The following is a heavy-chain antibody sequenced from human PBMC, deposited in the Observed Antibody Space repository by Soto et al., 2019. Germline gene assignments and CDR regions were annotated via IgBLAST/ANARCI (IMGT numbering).Heavy chain of an antibody. V-gene: IGHV1-2*02. J-gene: IGHJ5*02. Sequence: QDQLVQSGAEVKESGASVMVSCKASGYSFTDHYVHWVRQAPGQGLEWMGWMDPRSGGTKYAQKFQGRVTITADESTSTAYMELSSLRSEDTAVYYCARSITGTTSWFDPWGQGTLVTVSS. D-gene: IGHD1-7*01. CDR3: ARSITGTTSWFDP. CDR1: GYSFTDHY. CDR2: MDPRSGGT.